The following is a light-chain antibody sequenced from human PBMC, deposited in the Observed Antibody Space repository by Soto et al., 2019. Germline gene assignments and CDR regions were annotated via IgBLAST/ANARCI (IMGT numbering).Light chain of an antibody. CDR2: GAS. Sequence: EIVLTQSPGTLSLSPGERATLPCRASQSVTSNYLAWYQQKPGQAPRLLIYGASTRAAGVPDRFSGSGSGTDFTLTITRLEPEDFAVYYCQQYGRSPLLYTFGQGTKVGVK. CDR1: QSVTSNY. J-gene: IGKJ2*01. V-gene: IGKV3-20*01. CDR3: QQYGRSPLLYT.